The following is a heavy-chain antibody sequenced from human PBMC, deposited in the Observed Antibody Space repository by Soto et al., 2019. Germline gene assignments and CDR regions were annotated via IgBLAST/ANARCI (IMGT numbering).Heavy chain of an antibody. V-gene: IGHV4-59*08. Sequence: SETLSLTCTVSGGSISSYYWSWIRQPPGKGLEWIGYIYYSGSTNYNPSLKSRVTISVDTSKNQFSLKLSSVTAADTAVYYCARRLVIAVAGSREDAFDIWGQGTMVTVSS. D-gene: IGHD6-19*01. CDR1: GGSISSYY. J-gene: IGHJ3*02. CDR2: IYYSGST. CDR3: ARRLVIAVAGSREDAFDI.